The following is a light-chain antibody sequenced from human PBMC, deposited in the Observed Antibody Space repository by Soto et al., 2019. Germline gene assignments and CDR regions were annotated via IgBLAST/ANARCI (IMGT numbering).Light chain of an antibody. CDR3: SIFAGGNSVI. J-gene: IGLJ2*01. V-gene: IGLV2-8*01. CDR2: GVT. Sequence: QSALTQPPSASGSPGQSVAISCTGTSSDIGSYVYVSWYQQHPGKDPKLLIYGVTQRPSGVPDRFSGSKSGNTASLTVSGLQVEDEADYYCSIFAGGNSVIFGGGTKVTVL. CDR1: SSDIGSYVY.